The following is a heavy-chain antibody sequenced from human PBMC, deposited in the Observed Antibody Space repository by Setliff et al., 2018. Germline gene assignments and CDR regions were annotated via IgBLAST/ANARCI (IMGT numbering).Heavy chain of an antibody. CDR3: ARGTYYDESSGYNWFDP. V-gene: IGHV7-4-1*02. Sequence: GASVKVSCKASGYTFTSYAMNWVRQAPGQGLEWMGWINTNTGNPTYPQGFTGRFVFSLDTSLSTAYLQISSLKAEDTVVYYDARGTYYDESSGYNWFDPWGQGTLVTVSS. CDR2: INTNTGNP. CDR1: GYTFTSYA. D-gene: IGHD3-22*01. J-gene: IGHJ5*02.